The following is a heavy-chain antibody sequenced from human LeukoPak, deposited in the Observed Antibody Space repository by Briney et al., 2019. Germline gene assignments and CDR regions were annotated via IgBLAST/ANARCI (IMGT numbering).Heavy chain of an antibody. V-gene: IGHV4-34*01. Sequence: SETLSLTCTVSGGSISSYYWTWIRQPPGKGLEWIGEINHSGSTNYNPSLKSRVTISVDTSKNQFSLKLSSVTAADTAVYYCARSRITIFGVAKGAFDIWGQGTMVTVSS. D-gene: IGHD3-3*01. CDR3: ARSRITIFGVAKGAFDI. CDR2: INHSGST. CDR1: GGSISSYY. J-gene: IGHJ3*02.